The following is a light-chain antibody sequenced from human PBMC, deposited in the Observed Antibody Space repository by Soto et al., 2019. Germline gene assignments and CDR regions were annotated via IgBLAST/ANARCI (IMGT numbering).Light chain of an antibody. CDR1: SSDVGSYNL. V-gene: IGLV2-23*02. CDR2: EVG. J-gene: IGLJ1*01. CDR3: CSYAGTSTFYV. Sequence: QSVLTQPASVSGSPGQSITISCTGTSSDVGSYNLVSWYQQHPGKALQLMIYEVGKRPSGVSNRLSGSKSGNTASLTISGLQAEDEADYYCCSYAGTSTFYVFGTGTKVTVL.